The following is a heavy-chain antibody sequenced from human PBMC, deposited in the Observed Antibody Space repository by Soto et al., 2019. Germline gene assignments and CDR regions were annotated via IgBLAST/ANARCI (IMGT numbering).Heavy chain of an antibody. J-gene: IGHJ4*02. Sequence: GGSLRLSCAASGFTFSSYAMHWVRQAPGKGLEWVAIICGDGNKQYYADSVKGRFTISRDNSRNTLYLQMNSLRAGDSAKYYCAKEGTSGLYYFDYWGPGTLVTVSS. V-gene: IGHV3-30*04. CDR1: GFTFSSYA. CDR2: ICGDGNKQ. CDR3: AKEGTSGLYYFDY. D-gene: IGHD6-19*01.